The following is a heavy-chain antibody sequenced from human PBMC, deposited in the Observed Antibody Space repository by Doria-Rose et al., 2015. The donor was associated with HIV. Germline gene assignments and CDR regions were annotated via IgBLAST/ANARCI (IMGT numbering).Heavy chain of an antibody. J-gene: IGHJ4*02. V-gene: IGHV2-26*01. CDR2: IFSYDER. D-gene: IGHD6-13*01. Sequence: FGPVLVKPTETLTLTCTVSGVSLSSPGMGVSWIRQPPGKALEWLANIFSYDERSYKTSLKSRLTISRGTSKSQVVLTMTDMDPVDTATYYCARIKSSRWYHKYYFDFWGQGTLVIVSA. CDR3: ARIKSSRWYHKYYFDF. CDR1: GVSLSSPGMG.